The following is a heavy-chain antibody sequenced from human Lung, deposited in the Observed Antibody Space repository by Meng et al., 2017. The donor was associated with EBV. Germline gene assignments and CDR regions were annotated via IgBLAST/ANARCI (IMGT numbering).Heavy chain of an antibody. CDR3: ARGGVTGSFYFDS. CDR1: GDSISSSGYY. D-gene: IGHD1-26*01. Sequence: SAPGLVKPSPTLPPTCAVSGDSISSSGYYWTWIRQPPGKGLEWIGYIYSNGNTYYNPSLRSRVNVSVDRSRSLFSLRLTSATATDTAVYFCARGGVTGSFYFDSWGQGILVTVSS. J-gene: IGHJ4*02. CDR2: IYSNGNT. V-gene: IGHV4-30-4*01.